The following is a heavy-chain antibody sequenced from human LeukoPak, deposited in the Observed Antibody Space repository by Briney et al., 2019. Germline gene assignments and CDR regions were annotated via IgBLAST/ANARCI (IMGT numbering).Heavy chain of an antibody. CDR1: GFTFSNYA. CDR2: IKQDGSEK. J-gene: IGHJ6*03. Sequence: GGSLRLSCTASGFTFSNYAIHWVRQAPGKGLEWVANIKQDGSEKYYVDSVKGRFTISRDNAKNSLYLQMNSLRAEDTAVYYCARVVIYYYYMDVWGKGTTVTVSS. V-gene: IGHV3-7*01. D-gene: IGHD3-22*01. CDR3: ARVVIYYYYMDV.